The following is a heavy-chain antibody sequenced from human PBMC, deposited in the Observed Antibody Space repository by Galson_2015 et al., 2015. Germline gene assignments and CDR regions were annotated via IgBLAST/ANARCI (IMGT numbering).Heavy chain of an antibody. V-gene: IGHV3-53*01. CDR2: IYSGGST. Sequence: SLRLSCAASGFTVSSNYMSWVRQAPGKGLEWVSVIYSGGSTYYADSVKGRFTISRDNSKNTLYLQMNSLRAEDTAVYYCARSIADPNYYYYYYMDVWGKGTTVTVSS. J-gene: IGHJ6*03. CDR1: GFTVSSNY. D-gene: IGHD6-6*01. CDR3: ARSIADPNYYYYYYMDV.